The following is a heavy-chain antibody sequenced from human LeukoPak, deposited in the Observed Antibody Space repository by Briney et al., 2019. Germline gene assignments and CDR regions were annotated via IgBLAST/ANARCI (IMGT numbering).Heavy chain of an antibody. Sequence: KPSETLSLTCTVSGGSISSSSYYWGWIRQPPGKGLEWIGSIYYSGSTYYNPSLKSRVTISVDTSKNQFSLKLSSVTAADTAVYFCARVYTAYRLDYWGQGTLVTVSS. CDR3: ARVYTAYRLDY. CDR2: IYYSGST. D-gene: IGHD1-14*01. V-gene: IGHV4-39*07. CDR1: GGSISSSSYY. J-gene: IGHJ4*02.